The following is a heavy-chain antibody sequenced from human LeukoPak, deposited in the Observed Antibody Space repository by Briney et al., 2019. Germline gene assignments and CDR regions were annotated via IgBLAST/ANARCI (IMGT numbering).Heavy chain of an antibody. D-gene: IGHD1-26*01. V-gene: IGHV3-11*01. J-gene: IGHJ6*03. CDR3: ARGGIVGATKYYYYMDV. Sequence: GGSLRLSCAACGFTFWECYVRWLRQAPGKGLEWVSYISSSGSTIYYADSVKGRFTISRDNAKNSLYLQMNSLRAEDTAVYYCARGGIVGATKYYYYMDVWGKGTTVTVSS. CDR1: GFTFWECY. CDR2: ISSSGSTI.